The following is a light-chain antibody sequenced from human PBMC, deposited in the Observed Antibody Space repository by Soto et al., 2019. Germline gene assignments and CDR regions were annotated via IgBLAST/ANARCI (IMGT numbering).Light chain of an antibody. CDR2: EVS. Sequence: QSALTQPASVSGSPGQSITISCTGTSSDVGGYNYVSWYQQHPGKAPKLMIYEVSNRPSGVSNRFSGSKSGNTASLTISGLQAEDEADYYCSSYTSTSTLGFGTETKVTVL. CDR3: SSYTSTSTLG. V-gene: IGLV2-14*01. CDR1: SSDVGGYNY. J-gene: IGLJ1*01.